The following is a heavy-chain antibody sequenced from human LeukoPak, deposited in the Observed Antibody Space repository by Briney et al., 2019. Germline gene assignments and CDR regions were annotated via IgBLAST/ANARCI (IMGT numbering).Heavy chain of an antibody. V-gene: IGHV1-69*04. CDR3: ARVGPPMIVVATRGAFDI. Sequence: SVNVSCKASGGTFSSYAISWVRQAPGQGLEWMGRIIPILGIANYAQKFQGRVTITADKSTSTAYMELSSLRSEDTAVYYCARVGPPMIVVATRGAFDIWGQGTMVTVSS. CDR2: IIPILGIA. CDR1: GGTFSSYA. J-gene: IGHJ3*02. D-gene: IGHD3-22*01.